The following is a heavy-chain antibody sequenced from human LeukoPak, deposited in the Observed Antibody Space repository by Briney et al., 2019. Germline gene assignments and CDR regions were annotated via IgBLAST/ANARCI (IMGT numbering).Heavy chain of an antibody. CDR1: GLTLSGYG. J-gene: IGHJ6*03. D-gene: IGHD5-24*01. CDR2: ISTTMTTI. V-gene: IGHV3-48*01. CDR3: AKDGYNPTGYMDV. Sequence: GGSLRLSCVASGLTLSGYGMNWVRQAPGKGLEWLSYISTTMTTIYYADSVKGRFTVSRDNAKNSLYLQMDSLRAEDTAVYYCAKDGYNPTGYMDVWGKGTTVTISS.